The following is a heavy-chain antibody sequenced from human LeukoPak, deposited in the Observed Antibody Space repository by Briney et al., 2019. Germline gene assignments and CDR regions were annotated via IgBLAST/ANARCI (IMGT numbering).Heavy chain of an antibody. D-gene: IGHD3-22*01. Sequence: SVKVSCKASGGTFSSYAISWVRQAPGQGLEWMGRIIPILGIANYAQKFQGRVTITADKSTSTAYMELSSLRSEDTAVYYCARERDYYDSSTIDYWGQGTLVTVSS. CDR2: IIPILGIA. CDR3: ARERDYYDSSTIDY. V-gene: IGHV1-69*04. J-gene: IGHJ4*02. CDR1: GGTFSSYA.